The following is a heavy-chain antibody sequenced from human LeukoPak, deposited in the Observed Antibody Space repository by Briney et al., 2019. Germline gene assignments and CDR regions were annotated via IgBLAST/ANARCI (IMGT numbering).Heavy chain of an antibody. CDR1: GGSISSSSYY. CDR2: IYYSGST. CDR3: ARLYCSGGSCYLDY. V-gene: IGHV4-39*01. Sequence: SETLSLTCTVSGGSISSSSYYWGWIRQPPGKGLEWIGSIYYSGSTYYNPSLKSRVTISVDTSKNQFSLKLSSVTAADTAVYYCARLYCSGGSCYLDYWGQGTLATVSS. J-gene: IGHJ4*02. D-gene: IGHD2-15*01.